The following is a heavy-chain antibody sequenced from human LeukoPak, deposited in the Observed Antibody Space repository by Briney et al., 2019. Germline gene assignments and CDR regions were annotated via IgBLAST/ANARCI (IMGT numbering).Heavy chain of an antibody. CDR3: ARGGYCSGGSCYLYYFDY. CDR2: ISYSGNT. J-gene: IGHJ4*02. CDR1: GGSIISSDYH. V-gene: IGHV4-39*07. D-gene: IGHD2-15*01. Sequence: PSETLSLTCTVSGGSIISSDYHWGWVRQPPGKGLEWIGTISYSGNTDYNPSLRSRVTISVDTSNNQFSLRLGSVTAADTAVYYCARGGYCSGGSCYLYYFDYWGQGTLVTVSS.